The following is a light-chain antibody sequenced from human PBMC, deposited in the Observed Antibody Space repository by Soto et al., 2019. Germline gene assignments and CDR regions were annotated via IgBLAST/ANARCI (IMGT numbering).Light chain of an antibody. J-gene: IGKJ1*01. V-gene: IGKV3-15*01. Sequence: EIVFTQSPGTLSLSPGERATLSCRASQSVGSSYLAWYQQKPGRAPRLLFYGASTRATGIPVRFSGSASGTEFTLTISSLQSEDFTVYYCQQYNKRPLTFGQGTKVDIK. CDR3: QQYNKRPLT. CDR1: QSVGSSY. CDR2: GAS.